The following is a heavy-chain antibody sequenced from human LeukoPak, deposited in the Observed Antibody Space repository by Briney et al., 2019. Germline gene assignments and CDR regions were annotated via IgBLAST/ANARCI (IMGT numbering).Heavy chain of an antibody. V-gene: IGHV1-2*02. CDR3: ARVGIAVAGPRGSYYFDY. J-gene: IGHJ4*02. Sequence: ASVKVSCKASGYTFTGYYMHWVRQDPGQGLEWMGWINPNSGGTNYAQKFQGRVTMTRDTSISTAYMELSRLRSDDTAVYYCARVGIAVAGPRGSYYFDYWGQGTLVTVSS. D-gene: IGHD6-19*01. CDR2: INPNSGGT. CDR1: GYTFTGYY.